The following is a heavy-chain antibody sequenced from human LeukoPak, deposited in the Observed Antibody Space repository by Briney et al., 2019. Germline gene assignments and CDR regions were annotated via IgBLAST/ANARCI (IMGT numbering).Heavy chain of an antibody. V-gene: IGHV4-39*01. Sequence: SETLSLTCTVSGGSISSRNYFWGCIRQPPGKGLEWIGSLHFSGSTYYSPSLMSRVTVSVDTSKNQFSLKLSSVTAADTAVYYCARLFTSTQYYFDYWGQGALVTVSS. D-gene: IGHD5/OR15-5a*01. CDR3: ARLFTSTQYYFDY. J-gene: IGHJ4*02. CDR2: LHFSGST. CDR1: GGSISSRNYF.